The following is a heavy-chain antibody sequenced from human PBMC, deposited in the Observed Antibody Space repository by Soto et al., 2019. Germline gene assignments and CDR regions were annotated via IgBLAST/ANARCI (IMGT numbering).Heavy chain of an antibody. D-gene: IGHD1-26*01. J-gene: IGHJ4*02. V-gene: IGHV4-30-4*01. CDR3: ARANDYTTSFDY. Sequence: SETLSLTCTVSGGSISSGDYYWGWIRQPPGKGLEWIGYISNSGSSYYNPSLKSRLIISADTSKNQFSLKLTSVTAADTAVYYCARANDYTTSFDYWGRGTLVTVSS. CDR1: GGSISSGDYY. CDR2: ISNSGSS.